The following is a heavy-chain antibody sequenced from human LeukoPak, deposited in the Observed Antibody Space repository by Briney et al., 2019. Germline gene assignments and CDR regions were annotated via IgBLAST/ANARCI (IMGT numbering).Heavy chain of an antibody. Sequence: GASVKVSCKASGGTFSSYAISWVRQAPGQGLEWMGGIIPIFGTANYAQKFQGRVTITADESTSTAYMELSSLRSEDTAVYYCARSMKEWLLKGWFDPWGQGTLVTVSS. J-gene: IGHJ5*02. V-gene: IGHV1-69*13. CDR2: IIPIFGTA. CDR1: GGTFSSYA. D-gene: IGHD3-3*01. CDR3: ARSMKEWLLKGWFDP.